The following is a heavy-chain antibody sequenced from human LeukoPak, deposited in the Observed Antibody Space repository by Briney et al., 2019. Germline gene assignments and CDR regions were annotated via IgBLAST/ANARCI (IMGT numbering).Heavy chain of an antibody. CDR2: IYHSGST. J-gene: IGHJ4*02. D-gene: IGHD4-23*01. V-gene: IGHV4-30-2*01. Sequence: PSETLSLTCTVSGGSISSGGYYWSWIRQPPGKGLEWVGYIYHSGSTYYNPSLKSRVTISVDRSKNQFSLKLSSVTAADTAVYYCARDPTYGGQSRVYSDYWGQGTLVTVSS. CDR1: GGSISSGGYY. CDR3: ARDPTYGGQSRVYSDY.